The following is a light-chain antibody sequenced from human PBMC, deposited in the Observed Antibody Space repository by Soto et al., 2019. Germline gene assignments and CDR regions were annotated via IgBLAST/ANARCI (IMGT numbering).Light chain of an antibody. V-gene: IGKV1-12*01. CDR2: AAS. CDR3: QQANRVPLS. CDR1: QSISSW. Sequence: DIQMTQSASTLSASVGKRVTITCXASQSISSWLAWYQQKPGKAPKLLIYAASSLQTGVPPRFSGSGSGTDFTLTISSLQPEDFAIYYCQQANRVPLSFGQGTRLEIK. J-gene: IGKJ5*01.